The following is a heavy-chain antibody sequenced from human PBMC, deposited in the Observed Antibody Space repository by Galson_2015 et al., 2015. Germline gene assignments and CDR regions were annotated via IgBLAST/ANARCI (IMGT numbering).Heavy chain of an antibody. D-gene: IGHD6-19*01. CDR2: TYYRSKWYK. CDR3: ASQGIAVAGVIDY. J-gene: IGHJ4*02. V-gene: IGHV6-1*01. CDR1: GDSVSSNSAA. Sequence: CAISGDSVSSNSAAWNWIRRSPSRGLEWLGRTYYRSKWYKYYAVSVKSRITINVDTSKNQFSLQLNSVTPEDTAMYYCASQGIAVAGVIDYWGQGTLVTVSS.